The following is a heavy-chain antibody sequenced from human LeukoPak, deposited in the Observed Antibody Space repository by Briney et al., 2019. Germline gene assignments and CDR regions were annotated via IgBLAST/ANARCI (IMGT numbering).Heavy chain of an antibody. Sequence: GGALRLSCAASGFTFSSYWMHWVRQAPGKGLVWVSRIKSHGSTSYADSVKARFTVSRDNAQNTVSLQINSLRAEDTGVYYCARAPSEIGGYYPEYFRHWGQGTLVIVSS. CDR1: GFTFSSYW. V-gene: IGHV3-74*01. J-gene: IGHJ1*01. D-gene: IGHD3-22*01. CDR2: IKSHGST. CDR3: ARAPSEIGGYYPEYFRH.